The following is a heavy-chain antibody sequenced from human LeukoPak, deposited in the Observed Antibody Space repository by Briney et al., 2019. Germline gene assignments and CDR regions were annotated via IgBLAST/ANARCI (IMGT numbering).Heavy chain of an antibody. CDR2: ISGSGGST. V-gene: IGHV3-23*01. CDR3: AKVSEWDYYDSSGYPDSQFDY. CDR1: GLTFSNAW. D-gene: IGHD3-22*01. J-gene: IGHJ4*02. Sequence: GGSLRLSCAASGLTFSNAWMSWVRQAPGKGLEWVSAISGSGGSTYYADSVKGRFTISRDNSKNTLYLQMNSLRAEDTAVYYCAKVSEWDYYDSSGYPDSQFDYWGQGTLVTVSS.